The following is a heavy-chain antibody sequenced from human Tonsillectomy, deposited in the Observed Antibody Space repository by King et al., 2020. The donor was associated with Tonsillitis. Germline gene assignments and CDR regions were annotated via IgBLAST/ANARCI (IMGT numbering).Heavy chain of an antibody. CDR3: ARLGYSYGYDGHFDI. V-gene: IGHV5-51*03. CDR1: GYSFSMYW. D-gene: IGHD5-18*01. CDR2: IYPVDADT. Sequence: QLVQSGAEVKKPGESLEISCKVSGYSFSMYWIAWVRQMPGKGLEWMGIIYPVDADTTYSPAFQGQVTMSVDRSTSTAYLHWSSLKASDTAMYYCARLGYSYGYDGHFDIWGQGTLVTVSS. J-gene: IGHJ4*02.